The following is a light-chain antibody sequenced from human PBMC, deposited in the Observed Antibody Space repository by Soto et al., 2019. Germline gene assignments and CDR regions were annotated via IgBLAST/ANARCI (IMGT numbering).Light chain of an antibody. J-gene: IGKJ4*01. CDR1: QSVSSNY. CDR3: QRYNNWPLT. CDR2: GAS. Sequence: EPVFTQSPASLSLSPGARTTLSCSASQSVSSNYLAWYQQKPGQAPRLLIYGASSRATGIPDRFSGSGSGTDFTLTIDSLQSEDFAVYYCQRYNNWPLTFGGGTKVDIK. V-gene: IGKV3D-20*02.